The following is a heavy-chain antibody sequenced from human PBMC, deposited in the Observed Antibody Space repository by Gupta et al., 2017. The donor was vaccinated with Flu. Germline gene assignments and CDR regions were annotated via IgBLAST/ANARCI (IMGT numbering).Heavy chain of an antibody. CDR1: GGSFRGYY. D-gene: IGHD2-2*01. J-gene: IGHJ5*02. CDR3: ARGLGHCTSTTCLNWFDP. Sequence: QVQLQQWGAGLLKPSETLSLTCVINGGSFRGYYWRWIRQPPGKGLEWIGEIKDIGSTETNPSLKSRVTMSVDTSKNQFYLNLSSVTAADTGVYYCARGLGHCTSTTCLNWFDPWGQGTLVTVSS. V-gene: IGHV4-34*01. CDR2: IKDIGST.